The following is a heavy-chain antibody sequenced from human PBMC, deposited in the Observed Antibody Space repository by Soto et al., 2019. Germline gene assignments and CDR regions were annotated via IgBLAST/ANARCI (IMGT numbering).Heavy chain of an antibody. CDR2: ISSSRSNI. D-gene: IGHD5-12*01. V-gene: IGHV3-48*01. CDR1: GFTFSSYA. J-gene: IGHJ4*02. Sequence: PGGSLRLSCAASGFTFSSYAMHWVRQAPGKGLEWVSVISSSRSNIYYADSVKGRFTISRDNAKNSLYLQMNSLRAEDTAVYYCARVKDSGYAGIDYWGQGTLVTVSS. CDR3: ARVKDSGYAGIDY.